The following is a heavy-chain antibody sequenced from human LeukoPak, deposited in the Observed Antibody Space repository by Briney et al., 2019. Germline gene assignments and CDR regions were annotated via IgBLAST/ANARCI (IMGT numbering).Heavy chain of an antibody. V-gene: IGHV3-11*04. CDR3: VRDPSGSGFAFDS. J-gene: IGHJ4*02. Sequence: GGSLRLSCEASGFTFNDYSINWIRQAPGKGLEWVSYIGSSGSITYYADSVKGRFTISRDNSEDTLYLQMNSLRAEDTAVYYCVRDPSGSGFAFDSWGQGALVTVSS. D-gene: IGHD1-1*01. CDR1: GFTFNDYS. CDR2: IGSSGSIT.